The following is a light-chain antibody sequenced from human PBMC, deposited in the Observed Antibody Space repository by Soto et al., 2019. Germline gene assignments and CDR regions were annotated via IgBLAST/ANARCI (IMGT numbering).Light chain of an antibody. V-gene: IGLV1-44*01. CDR1: SSNIGSNI. J-gene: IGLJ2*01. Sequence: QSVLSQPPSASGTPGQRVTISCSGRSSNIGSNIVNWYQQLPGTAPKLLIYNNDQRPSGVPDRFSGSKSGTSASLAIIGLQSEDEADYYCSAWDASLNAILFGGGTKLTVL. CDR3: SAWDASLNAIL. CDR2: NND.